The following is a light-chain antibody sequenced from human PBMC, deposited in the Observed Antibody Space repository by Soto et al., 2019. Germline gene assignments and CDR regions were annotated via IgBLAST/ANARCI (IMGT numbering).Light chain of an antibody. V-gene: IGKV3-20*01. J-gene: IGKJ1*01. CDR2: GAS. CDR1: QSLTSSY. Sequence: EIVLTQSPGTLSLSPGERASLSCRASQSLTSSYLAWYQQKPGQAPRLLIYGASSRATGIPDRFSGSGSGTDFTLTISXLEPEDFAVYYCHQCYSSRTFGQGTKVDIK. CDR3: HQCYSSRT.